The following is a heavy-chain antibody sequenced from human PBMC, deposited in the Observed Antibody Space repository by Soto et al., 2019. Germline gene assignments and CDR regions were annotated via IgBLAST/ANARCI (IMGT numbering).Heavy chain of an antibody. CDR3: ATATSQLLLDV. J-gene: IGHJ6*02. V-gene: IGHV3-33*01. CDR1: GFTFSSYG. CDR2: IWYDGSNK. Sequence: GGSLRLSCAASGFTFSSYGMHWVRQAPGKGLEWVAVIWYDGSNKYYADSVKGRFTISRDNSKNTLYLQMNSLRAEDTAVYYCATATSQLLLDVWGQGTTVTVSS. D-gene: IGHD3-10*01.